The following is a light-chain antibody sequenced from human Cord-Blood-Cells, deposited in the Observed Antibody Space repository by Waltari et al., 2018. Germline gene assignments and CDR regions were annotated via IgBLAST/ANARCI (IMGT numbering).Light chain of an antibody. J-gene: IGLJ3*02. CDR2: EGS. Sequence: QSALTQPASVSGSPGKSITISCPGTSTDGGSYNLVSWYQQHPGKAPKLLIYEGSKRPSGVSNRFSGSKSGNTASLTVSGLQAEDEADYYCCSYAGSSTWVFGGGTKLTVL. V-gene: IGLV2-23*01. CDR1: STDGGSYNL. CDR3: CSYAGSSTWV.